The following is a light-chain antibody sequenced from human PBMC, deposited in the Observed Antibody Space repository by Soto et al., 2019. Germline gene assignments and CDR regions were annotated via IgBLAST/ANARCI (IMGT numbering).Light chain of an antibody. V-gene: IGLV1-47*01. CDR1: SSNIGSNH. CDR3: SARDDILSGGV. Sequence: QSVLTQPPSASGTPGQRVTISCSGSSSNIGSNHVYWYQQFPGRAPKLLMYRSDQRPTGVPDRFSGSKSGTSASLAISGLRSDDEADYYCSARDDILSGGVFGGGTKLTVL. CDR2: RSD. J-gene: IGLJ3*02.